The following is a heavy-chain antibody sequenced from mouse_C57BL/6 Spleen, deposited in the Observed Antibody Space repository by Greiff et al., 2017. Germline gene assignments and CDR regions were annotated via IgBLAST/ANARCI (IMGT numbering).Heavy chain of an antibody. CDR1: GYSFTDYN. V-gene: IGHV1-39*01. D-gene: IGHD2-4*01. CDR3: ARNDYDGYYYAMDY. J-gene: IGHJ4*01. Sequence: VQLQQSGPELVKPGASVKISCKASGYSFTDYNMNWVKQSNGKSLEWIGVINPNYGTTSYNQKFKGKATLTVDKSSSTAYMQLNSLTSEDSAVYYSARNDYDGYYYAMDYWGQGTSVTVSS. CDR2: INPNYGTT.